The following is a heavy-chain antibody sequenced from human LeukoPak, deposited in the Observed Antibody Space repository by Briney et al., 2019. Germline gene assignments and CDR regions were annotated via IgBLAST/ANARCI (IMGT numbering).Heavy chain of an antibody. J-gene: IGHJ4*02. Sequence: PGGSLRLSCAASGFTFSSYSVNWVRQAPGKGLEWVSYISSSSSTIYYADSVKGRFTISRDNAKNSLYLQMNSLRAEDTAVYYCARDENDIVATTSFDYWGQGTLVTVSS. D-gene: IGHD5-12*01. V-gene: IGHV3-48*01. CDR2: ISSSSSTI. CDR3: ARDENDIVATTSFDY. CDR1: GFTFSSYS.